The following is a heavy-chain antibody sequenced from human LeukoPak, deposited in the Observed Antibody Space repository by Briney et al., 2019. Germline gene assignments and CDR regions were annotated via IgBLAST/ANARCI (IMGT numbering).Heavy chain of an antibody. CDR2: GSDVGGT. CDR1: GASLNGHY. J-gene: IGHJ5*02. Sequence: SESLSLTCAVYGASLNGHYWSWIRQPPGKGLEWIGEGSDVGGTKYNPSFKSRVTISADTSKNQFSLRLNSVTVADTAVYYCAQNGQSGFSFDPWGQGTLVTVSS. CDR3: AQNGQSGFSFDP. D-gene: IGHD2-8*01. V-gene: IGHV4-34*01.